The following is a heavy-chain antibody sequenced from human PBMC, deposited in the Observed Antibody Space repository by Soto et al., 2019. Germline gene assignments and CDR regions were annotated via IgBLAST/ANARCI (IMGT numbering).Heavy chain of an antibody. CDR2: IYYTGTT. CDR1: GSPFSKYC. CDR3: ARLGGYYQAFDY. D-gene: IGHD3-22*01. Sequence: SDNLSHTSTISGSPFSKYCWCWVRQSPGHGLAWVGYIYYTGTTTYSPSFKSRLTISVDASKSQLSLNLRSVTAADTAVYLCARLGGYYQAFDYWGYGARVTVS. V-gene: IGHV4-59*12. J-gene: IGHJ4*01.